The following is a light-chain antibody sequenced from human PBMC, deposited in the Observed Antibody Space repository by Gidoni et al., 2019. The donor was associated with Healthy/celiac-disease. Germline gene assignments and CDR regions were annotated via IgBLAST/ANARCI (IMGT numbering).Light chain of an antibody. Sequence: DIQMTQSPSTLSASVGDRVTITCRASQSISNWWAWYQQKPGKAPKLLIYDASSLESGVPSRFSGSGSGTEFTLTISSLQPDDFATYYCQQYNTYPYTFXXXTKVEI. V-gene: IGKV1-5*01. CDR1: QSISNW. CDR3: QQYNTYPYT. J-gene: IGKJ1*01. CDR2: DAS.